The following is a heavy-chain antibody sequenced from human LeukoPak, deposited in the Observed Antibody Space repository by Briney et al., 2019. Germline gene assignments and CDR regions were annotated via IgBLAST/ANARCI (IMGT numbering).Heavy chain of an antibody. CDR2: IYYSGST. V-gene: IGHV4-59*01. J-gene: IGHJ4*02. D-gene: IGHD6-19*01. CDR3: ARSILGSGWALIDY. CDR1: GGSISSYY. Sequence: SETLSLTCTASGGSISSYYWSWIRQPPGKGLEWIGYIYYSGSTNYNPSLKSRVTTSVDTSKNQFSLKLITVTAADTAVYYCARSILGSGWALIDYWGQGTLVTVSS.